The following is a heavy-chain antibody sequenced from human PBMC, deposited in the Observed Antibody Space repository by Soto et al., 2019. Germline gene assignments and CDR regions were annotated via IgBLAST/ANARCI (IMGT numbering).Heavy chain of an antibody. CDR3: ARHRVPSVYDPIPGWFGS. CDR2: MSYSGST. J-gene: IGHJ5*01. Sequence: QLQLQESGPGLVKPSETLSLTCTVSGGSLSSSSSYWGWIRQPPGKGLEWIGSMSYSGSTYHNPYPTSRGTSPVDTSGSRFSLKLTSVTAAATAVYYCARHRVPSVYDPIPGWFGSWGQGILVTASS. D-gene: IGHD5-12*01. V-gene: IGHV4-39*01. CDR1: GGSLSSSSSY.